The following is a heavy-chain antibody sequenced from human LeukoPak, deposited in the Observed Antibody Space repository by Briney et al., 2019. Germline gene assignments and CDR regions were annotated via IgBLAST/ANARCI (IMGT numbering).Heavy chain of an antibody. CDR2: ISGSGGST. V-gene: IGHV3-23*01. Sequence: GGSLRLSCAASGFTFSSYAMSWVRQAPGKGLEWVSAISGSGGSTYYADSVKGRFTISRGNSKNTLYLQTNSLRAEDTAVYYGARGGYSGYDLDYWGQGTLVTVSS. D-gene: IGHD5-12*01. J-gene: IGHJ4*02. CDR3: ARGGYSGYDLDY. CDR1: GFTFSSYA.